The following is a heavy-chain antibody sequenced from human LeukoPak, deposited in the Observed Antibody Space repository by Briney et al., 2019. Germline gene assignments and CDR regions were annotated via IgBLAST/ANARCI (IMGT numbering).Heavy chain of an antibody. Sequence: SWVRQAPGKGLEWIGYIYYSGSTYYNPSLKSRVTISVDTSKNQFSLKLSSVTAADTAVYYCARDRYYGSGSSTTLDYWGQGTLVTVSS. V-gene: IGHV4-30-4*08. CDR2: IYYSGST. D-gene: IGHD3-10*01. CDR3: ARDRYYGSGSSTTLDY. J-gene: IGHJ4*02.